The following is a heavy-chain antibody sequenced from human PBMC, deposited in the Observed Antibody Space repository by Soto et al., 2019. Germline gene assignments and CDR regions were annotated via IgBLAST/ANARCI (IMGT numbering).Heavy chain of an antibody. CDR2: IYYSGST. CDR3: ARGYSSSSSGVFDE. D-gene: IGHD6-6*01. V-gene: IGHV4-39*07. Sequence: SETLSLTCTVSGGSFSSSSYYWGWIRQPPGKGLEWIGSIYYSGSTNYNPSLKSRVTISVDTSKNQFSLKLSSVTAADTAVYYCARGYSSSSSGVFDEWGQGTLVTVSS. CDR1: GGSFSSSSYY. J-gene: IGHJ4*02.